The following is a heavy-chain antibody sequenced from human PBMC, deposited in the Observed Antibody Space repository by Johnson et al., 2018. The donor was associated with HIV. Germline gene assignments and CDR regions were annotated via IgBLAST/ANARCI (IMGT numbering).Heavy chain of an antibody. D-gene: IGHD3-22*01. V-gene: IGHV3-30*03. CDR2: ISYDGSNK. Sequence: QVQLVESGGGLVQPGGSLRLSCAASGFTFSSYAMSWVRQAPGKGLEWVAVISYDGSNKYYANSVKGRFTIFRDNSENTMYLQMNRLRADDTAVYYCARERDDSSGYYYHDAFDIWGQGTMVTVSS. CDR1: GFTFSSYA. J-gene: IGHJ3*02. CDR3: ARERDDSSGYYYHDAFDI.